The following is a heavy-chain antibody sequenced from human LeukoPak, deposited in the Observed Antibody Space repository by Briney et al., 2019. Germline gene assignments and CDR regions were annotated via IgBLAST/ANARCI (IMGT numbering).Heavy chain of an antibody. J-gene: IGHJ4*02. CDR2: MSYDGSNK. CDR1: GFTFSSYA. Sequence: GGSLRLSCAASGFTFSSYAMHWVRQAPGKGLEWVAVMSYDGSNKYYADSVKGRFTISRDNSKNTLYLQMNSLRAEDTAVYYCAQNIEWGQGTLVTVSS. D-gene: IGHD1/OR15-1a*01. CDR3: AQNIE. V-gene: IGHV3-30-3*01.